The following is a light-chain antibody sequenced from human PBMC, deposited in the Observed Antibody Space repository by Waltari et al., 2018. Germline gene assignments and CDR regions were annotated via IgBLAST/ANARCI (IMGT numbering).Light chain of an antibody. CDR3: QVCDTSSDHLV. V-gene: IGLV3-21*04. CDR2: YDS. Sequence: SYVLTQPPSVSVAPGKTARITCGGNNVGTKNVHWYQQKPGQAPVLVSSYDSDRPSGIPGRVYGSNSGNTAALAISRVEAGDEADYYCQVCDTSSDHLVFGTGTKVTVL. J-gene: IGLJ1*01. CDR1: NVGTKN.